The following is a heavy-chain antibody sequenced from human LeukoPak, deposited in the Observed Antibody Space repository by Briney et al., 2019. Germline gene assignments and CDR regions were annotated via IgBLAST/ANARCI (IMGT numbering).Heavy chain of an antibody. V-gene: IGHV4-31*03. CDR3: ARDSEDYGGLGFDY. CDR1: GGSISSGGYY. Sequence: PSETLSLTCTVSGGSISSGGYYWSWIRQHPGKGLEWIGYIYYSVSTYYNTSLKSRVTISVDTSKNQFSLKLSSVTAADTAVYYCARDSEDYGGLGFDYWGQGTLVTVSS. J-gene: IGHJ4*02. CDR2: IYYSVST. D-gene: IGHD4-23*01.